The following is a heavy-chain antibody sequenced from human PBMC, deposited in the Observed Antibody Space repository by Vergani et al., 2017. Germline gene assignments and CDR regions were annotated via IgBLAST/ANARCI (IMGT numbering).Heavy chain of an antibody. V-gene: IGHV4-4*07. CDR2: IYTGGST. D-gene: IGHD3-9*01. CDR1: DSSIMTNPY. J-gene: IGHJ2*01. Sequence: QVQLQESGPGLVKPSETLTLTCDVSDSSIMTNPYWGWIRQPAGKGLEWIGRIYTGGSTTYNPSLKSRISISIDTSKNQFSLKLSSVTAADTAIYYCARDQDDYDILTGYRYWYFDLWGRGTLVTVSS. CDR3: ARDQDDYDILTGYRYWYFDL.